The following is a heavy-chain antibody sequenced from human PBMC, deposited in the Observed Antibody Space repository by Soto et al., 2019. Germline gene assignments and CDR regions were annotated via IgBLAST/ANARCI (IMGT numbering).Heavy chain of an antibody. Sequence: PGGSLRLSCAASGFTFSSYSINWVRQAPGKGLEWVSHISSSSRTIYYADSVKGRFTISRDNAKNSLYLQMNSLRAGDTAVYYCARLYCSGGSCYSGDAFDIWGQGTMVTVSS. J-gene: IGHJ3*02. D-gene: IGHD2-15*01. CDR1: GFTFSSYS. V-gene: IGHV3-48*01. CDR2: ISSSSRTI. CDR3: ARLYCSGGSCYSGDAFDI.